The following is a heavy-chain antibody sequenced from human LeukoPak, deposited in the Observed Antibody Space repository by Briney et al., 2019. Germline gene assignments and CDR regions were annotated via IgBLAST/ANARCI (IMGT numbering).Heavy chain of an antibody. J-gene: IGHJ4*02. V-gene: IGHV3-23*01. Sequence: GGSLRLSCAASGFTFSSYAMSWVRQAPGKGLEWVSGISGSGFNTYYADSVKGRFTISRDNSKNTLYLQMNSLRAEDTAVYYCVDPPYSLNWGQGTLVTVSS. CDR1: GFTFSSYA. D-gene: IGHD4-11*01. CDR2: ISGSGFNT. CDR3: VDPPYSLN.